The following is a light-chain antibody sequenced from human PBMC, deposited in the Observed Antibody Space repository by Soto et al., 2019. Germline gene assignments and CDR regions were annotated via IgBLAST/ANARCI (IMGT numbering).Light chain of an antibody. V-gene: IGLV2-8*01. J-gene: IGLJ2*01. Sequence: QSVLTQPPSASGSPGQSGTISCTGTSSDVGGYNYVSWFQQHPGKAPKVMIYEVSKRPSGVPDRFSGSKSGNTASLTVSGLQAEDEADYYCSSYAGRSVVFGGGTKLTVL. CDR1: SSDVGGYNY. CDR2: EVS. CDR3: SSYAGRSVV.